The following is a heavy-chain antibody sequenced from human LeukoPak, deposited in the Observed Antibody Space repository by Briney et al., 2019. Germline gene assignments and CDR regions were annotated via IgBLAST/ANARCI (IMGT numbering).Heavy chain of an antibody. D-gene: IGHD3-22*01. Sequence: GGSLRLSCAASEFTFSSFGMHWVRQAPGKRLEWVAFIRYDGNNKYYADSVRGRFTISRDNSKNTRYLEMNSLRADDTAVYYCAKDQYYYDTSGYPIYWGQGTLVTASS. CDR3: AKDQYYYDTSGYPIY. CDR2: IRYDGNNK. J-gene: IGHJ4*02. V-gene: IGHV3-30*02. CDR1: EFTFSSFG.